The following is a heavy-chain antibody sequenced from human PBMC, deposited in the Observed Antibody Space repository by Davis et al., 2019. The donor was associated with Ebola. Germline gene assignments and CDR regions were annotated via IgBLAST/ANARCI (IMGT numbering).Heavy chain of an antibody. D-gene: IGHD6-19*01. Sequence: GESLKISCAASGFTFSSYEMNWVRQAPGKGLEWISYISSTKDTIYYADSVKGRFTISRDNAKNSLYLQMNSLRAEDTAVYYCARDSSGWYRVGELDYWGQGTLVTVSS. CDR2: ISSTKDTI. V-gene: IGHV3-48*03. J-gene: IGHJ4*02. CDR1: GFTFSSYE. CDR3: ARDSSGWYRVGELDY.